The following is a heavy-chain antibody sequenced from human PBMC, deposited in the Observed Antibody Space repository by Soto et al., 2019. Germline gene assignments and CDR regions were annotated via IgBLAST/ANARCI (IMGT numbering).Heavy chain of an antibody. V-gene: IGHV1-2*04. D-gene: IGHD1-1*01. CDR3: ARDLLQIGTTRSQFDY. Sequence: ASVKVSCKASGYTFSDYYIHWVRQPPGQGLEWMGWINPNHGGTNYAQRFQGWVTMTRDTSITTAYMELTSLKSDDTAMYYCARDLLQIGTTRSQFDYWGQGTLVTVSS. CDR2: INPNHGGT. J-gene: IGHJ4*02. CDR1: GYTFSDYY.